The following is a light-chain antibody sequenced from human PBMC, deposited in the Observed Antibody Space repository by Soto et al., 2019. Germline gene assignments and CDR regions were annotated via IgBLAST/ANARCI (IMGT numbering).Light chain of an antibody. CDR1: SSDVGVYNY. CDR3: CSYAGSSLWV. CDR2: DVI. Sequence: QSALTQPRSVSGSPGQSVTISCTVTSSDVGVYNYVSWYQQHPGKAPQLVIYDVIKRPSGVPYRFSGSKSGNTASLTISGLQAEDEADYYCCSYAGSSLWVFGGGTQLTVL. J-gene: IGLJ3*02. V-gene: IGLV2-11*01.